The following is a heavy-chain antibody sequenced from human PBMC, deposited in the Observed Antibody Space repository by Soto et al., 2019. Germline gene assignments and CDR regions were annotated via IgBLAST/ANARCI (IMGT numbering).Heavy chain of an antibody. CDR2: IYYSGST. CDR3: ARDDGDYGYYGMDV. CDR1: GGSISSGGYY. J-gene: IGHJ6*02. V-gene: IGHV4-31*03. Sequence: TCTVSGGSISSGGYYWSWIRQHPGKGLEWIGYIYYSGSTYYNPSLKSRVTISVDTSKNQFSLKLSSVTAADTAVYYCARDDGDYGYYGMDVWGQGTTVTVSS. D-gene: IGHD4-17*01.